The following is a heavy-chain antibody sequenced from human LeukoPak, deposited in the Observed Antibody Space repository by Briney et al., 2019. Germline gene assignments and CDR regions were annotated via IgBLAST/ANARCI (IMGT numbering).Heavy chain of an antibody. CDR1: GFTFSSYW. V-gene: IGHV3-7*03. J-gene: IGHJ4*02. CDR2: IKEDGSKK. D-gene: IGHD3-22*01. CDR3: ATPLDYYDSSGYHQGGD. Sequence: GGSLRLSCAASGFTFSSYWMTWVRQAPGKGLEWVANIKEDGSKKNYVDSVKGRFTISRDNAKNSLYLQVNSLRAEDTAVYYCATPLDYYDSSGYHQGGDWGQGTLVTVSS.